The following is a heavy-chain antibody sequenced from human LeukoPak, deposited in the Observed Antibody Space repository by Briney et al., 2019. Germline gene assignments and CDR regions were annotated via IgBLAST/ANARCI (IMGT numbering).Heavy chain of an antibody. CDR1: GFTFSSYG. D-gene: IGHD6-19*01. Sequence: GGSLRLSCAASGFTFSSYGMHWVRQAPGKGLEWVAVISYDGSNKYYADSVKGRFTISRDNSKNTLYLQMNSLRAEDTAVYYCAKARVKAVAGVIDYWGQGTLVTVSS. V-gene: IGHV3-30*18. CDR3: AKARVKAVAGVIDY. CDR2: ISYDGSNK. J-gene: IGHJ4*02.